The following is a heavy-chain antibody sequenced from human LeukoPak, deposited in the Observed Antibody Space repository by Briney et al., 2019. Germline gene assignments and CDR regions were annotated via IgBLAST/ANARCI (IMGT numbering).Heavy chain of an antibody. Sequence: PSETLSLTCTVSGGSISSYYWSWIRQPPGKGLEWIGYIYYSGSTNYNPSLKSRVTISVDTSKNQFSLKLSSVTAADTAVYYCAGAAYNCNDVTAAFDIWGQGTMVTVSS. V-gene: IGHV4-59*01. CDR1: GGSISSYY. J-gene: IGHJ3*02. CDR2: IYYSGST. D-gene: IGHD1-1*01. CDR3: AGAAYNCNDVTAAFDI.